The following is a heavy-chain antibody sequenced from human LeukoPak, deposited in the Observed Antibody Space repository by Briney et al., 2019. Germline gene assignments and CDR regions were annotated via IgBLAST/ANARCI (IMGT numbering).Heavy chain of an antibody. Sequence: PSETLSLTCTVSGGSISSSSYYWGWIRQPPGKGLEWIGSIYYSGSSYYNPSLKSRVTISVDTSKNQFSLKLSSVTAADTAVYYCARDRPSITIFGAFDYWGQGTLVTVSS. D-gene: IGHD3-3*01. CDR2: IYYSGSS. CDR3: ARDRPSITIFGAFDY. J-gene: IGHJ4*02. V-gene: IGHV4-39*02. CDR1: GGSISSSSYY.